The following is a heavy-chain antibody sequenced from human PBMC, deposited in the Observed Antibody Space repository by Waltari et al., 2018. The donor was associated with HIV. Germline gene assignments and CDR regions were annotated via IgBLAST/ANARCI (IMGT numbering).Heavy chain of an antibody. CDR1: GYSFNGYS. J-gene: IGHJ4*02. D-gene: IGHD6-19*01. CDR2: NNPDTGDT. Sequence: QLQLVQSGAEVTKPGASVKVSCRTSGYSFNGYSIHWVRQAPGQGLEWMGWNNPDTGDTKYAQNFQGRVTMTRDTSINTAYMDLSSLRSDDTAVYYCARDTHWLAYLFDSWGQGTLVTVSS. CDR3: ARDTHWLAYLFDS. V-gene: IGHV1-2*02.